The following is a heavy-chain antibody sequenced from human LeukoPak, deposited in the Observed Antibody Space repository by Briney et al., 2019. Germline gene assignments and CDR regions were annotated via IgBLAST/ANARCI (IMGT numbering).Heavy chain of an antibody. CDR2: NSAYNGNT. CDR1: GYTFTSYG. D-gene: IGHD4-23*01. CDR3: ARDHDGGNRDPLGWFDP. V-gene: IGHV1-18*01. Sequence: ASVKVSCKASGYTFTSYGISWVRQAPGQGLEWMGWNSAYNGNTNYAQKLQGRVTMTTDTSTSTAYMELRSLRSDDTAVYYCARDHDGGNRDPLGWFDPWGQGTLVTVSS. J-gene: IGHJ5*02.